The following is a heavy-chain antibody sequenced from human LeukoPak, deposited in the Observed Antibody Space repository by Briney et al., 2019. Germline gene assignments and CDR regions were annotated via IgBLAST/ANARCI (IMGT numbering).Heavy chain of an antibody. J-gene: IGHJ4*02. V-gene: IGHV4-34*01. CDR3: ARGTRFAFTARGGYDY. D-gene: IGHD3-10*01. Sequence: PSETLSLTCAVYGGSFSGYYWSWIRQPPGKGLEWIGEINHSGSTNYNPSLKSRVTISVDTSKNQFSLKLSSVTAADTAVYYCARGTRFAFTARGGYDYWGQGTLVTVSS. CDR1: GGSFSGYY. CDR2: INHSGST.